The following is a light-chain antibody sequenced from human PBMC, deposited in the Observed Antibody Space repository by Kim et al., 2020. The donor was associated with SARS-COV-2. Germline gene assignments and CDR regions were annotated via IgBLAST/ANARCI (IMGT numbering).Light chain of an antibody. Sequence: SPGQSVTISCTGTSSDVGGYHYVSWYQQHPGKAPKLMIYEVSKRPSGVPDRFSGSKSGNTASLSVSGLQAEDEADYYCSSYAGSKVFGGGTQLTVL. J-gene: IGLJ2*01. CDR3: SSYAGSKV. CDR1: SSDVGGYHY. V-gene: IGLV2-8*01. CDR2: EVS.